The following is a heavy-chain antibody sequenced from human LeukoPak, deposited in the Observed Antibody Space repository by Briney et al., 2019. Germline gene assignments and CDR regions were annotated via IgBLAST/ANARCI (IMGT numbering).Heavy chain of an antibody. J-gene: IGHJ4*02. CDR1: GFTFGDYA. CDR3: TRDSPIPPLTYYYDSSGYYSFDY. CDR2: IRSKAYGGTT. D-gene: IGHD3-22*01. V-gene: IGHV3-49*03. Sequence: GGSLRLPCTASGFTFGDYAMSWFRQAPGKGLEWVGFIRSKAYGGTTEYAASVKGRFTISRDDSKSIAYLQMNSLKTEDTAVYYCTRDSPIPPLTYYYDSSGYYSFDYWGQGTLVTVSS.